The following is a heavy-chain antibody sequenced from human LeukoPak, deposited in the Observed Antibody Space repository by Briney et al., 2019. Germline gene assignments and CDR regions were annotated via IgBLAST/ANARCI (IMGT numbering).Heavy chain of an antibody. D-gene: IGHD2-15*01. CDR1: GFTFTDYW. CDR2: IEQDGSDN. V-gene: IGHV3-7*04. CDR3: ARDRGYCSGGTCRIHYFDY. Sequence: PGGSLRLSCAASGFTFTDYWMSWVRQAPGKGLEWVANIEQDGSDNYHLGSVMGRFTISSDNAKNSLYLQMNSLRAEDTAVYYCARDRGYCSGGTCRIHYFDYWGQGTLVTVSS. J-gene: IGHJ4*02.